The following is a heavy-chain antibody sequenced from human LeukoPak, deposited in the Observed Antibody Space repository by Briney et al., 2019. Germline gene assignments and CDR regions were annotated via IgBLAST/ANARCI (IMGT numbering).Heavy chain of an antibody. CDR2: ISGSGGHA. V-gene: IGHV3-23*01. Sequence: GGSLRLSCAASGFTFSSYGMTWVRQAPGKGLEYVSSISGSGGHASYADSVKGRFTISRDNPKNTLYLQMNSLRAEDTAVYYCAKVNWNDTTRFDYWGQGTLVTVSS. J-gene: IGHJ4*02. CDR3: AKVNWNDTTRFDY. CDR1: GFTFSSYG. D-gene: IGHD1-1*01.